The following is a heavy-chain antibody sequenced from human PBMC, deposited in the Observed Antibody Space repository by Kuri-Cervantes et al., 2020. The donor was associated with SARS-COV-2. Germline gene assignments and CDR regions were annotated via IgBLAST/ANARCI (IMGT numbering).Heavy chain of an antibody. CDR3: AREGEDEGNIAYLYMDV. J-gene: IGHJ6*03. CDR1: AFTFSSCH. D-gene: IGHD3-16*01. V-gene: IGHV3-48*01. CDR2: ISSSTSTK. Sequence: GGSLRLSCAGSAFTFSSCHMCWVRQAPGKGLEWVSHISSSTSTKYHAGSVKGRFTICRDNARNSPYLQMSSLRVEDTAVYYCAREGEDEGNIAYLYMDVWGKGTTVTVSS.